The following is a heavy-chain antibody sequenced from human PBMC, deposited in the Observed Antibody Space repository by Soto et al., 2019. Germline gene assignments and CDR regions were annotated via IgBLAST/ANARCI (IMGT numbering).Heavy chain of an antibody. Sequence: QVQLQESGPGLVKPSETLSLSCTVSGGSISSYYWSWFRQSPGKRMEWIGYVHHSWGSSYNPSLQSRVPISLDTSKSQFALKGTSVPATDTAVYYCARQGFGPLHGLVDVWGQGTTVTVSS. CDR2: VHHSWGS. D-gene: IGHD3-10*01. CDR3: ARQGFGPLHGLVDV. CDR1: GGSISSYY. V-gene: IGHV4-59*08. J-gene: IGHJ6*02.